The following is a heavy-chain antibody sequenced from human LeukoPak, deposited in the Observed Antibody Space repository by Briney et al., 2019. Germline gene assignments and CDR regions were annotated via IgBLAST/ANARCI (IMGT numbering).Heavy chain of an antibody. CDR3: ARGLVGEWFQPYGFDP. D-gene: IGHD3-10*01. J-gene: IGHJ5*02. CDR2: IYTSGST. Sequence: SETLSLTCTVSGGSISSYYWSWIRQPAGKGLEWIGRIYTSGSTNYNPSLKSRVTISVDTSKNQFSLKLSSVTAADTAVYYCARGLVGEWFQPYGFDPWGQGTLVTVSS. V-gene: IGHV4-4*07. CDR1: GGSISSYY.